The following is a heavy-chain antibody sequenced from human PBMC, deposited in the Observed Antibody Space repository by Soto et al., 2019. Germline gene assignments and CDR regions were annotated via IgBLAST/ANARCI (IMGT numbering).Heavy chain of an antibody. J-gene: IGHJ3*02. V-gene: IGHV3-21*01. CDR1: GFTFSSYS. CDR2: ISSSSYI. Sequence: PGGSLRLSCAASGFTFSSYSMNWVRQAPGKGLEWVSSISSSSYIYYADSVKGRFTISRDNAKNSLYLQMNSLRAEDTAVYYCARDCSSTSCYTDEAFDIWGQGTMVTVSS. D-gene: IGHD2-2*02. CDR3: ARDCSSTSCYTDEAFDI.